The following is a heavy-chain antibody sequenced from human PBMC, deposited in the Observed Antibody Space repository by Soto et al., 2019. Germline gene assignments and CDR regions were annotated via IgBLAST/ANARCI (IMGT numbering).Heavy chain of an antibody. Sequence: SETLSLTCAVYGGSFSGYYWSWIRQPPGKGLEWIGEINHSGSTNYNPSLKSRVTISVDTSKNQFSLKLSSVTTADTAVYYCASRGGSGDYWGQGTLVTVSS. J-gene: IGHJ4*02. CDR2: INHSGST. CDR3: ASRGGSGDY. V-gene: IGHV4-34*01. CDR1: GGSFSGYY. D-gene: IGHD3-10*01.